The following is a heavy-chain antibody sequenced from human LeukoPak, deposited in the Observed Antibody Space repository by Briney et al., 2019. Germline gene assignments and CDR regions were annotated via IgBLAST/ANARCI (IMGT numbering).Heavy chain of an antibody. Sequence: SETLPLTCAVYGGSFSGYYWSWIRQPPGKGLEWIGEINHSGSTNYNPSLKSRVTISVDTSKNQFSLKLSSVTAADTAVYYCARGRSYTVRGVIRAFDIWGQGTMVTVSS. D-gene: IGHD3-10*01. CDR3: ARGRSYTVRGVIRAFDI. J-gene: IGHJ3*02. CDR2: INHSGST. CDR1: GGSFSGYY. V-gene: IGHV4-34*01.